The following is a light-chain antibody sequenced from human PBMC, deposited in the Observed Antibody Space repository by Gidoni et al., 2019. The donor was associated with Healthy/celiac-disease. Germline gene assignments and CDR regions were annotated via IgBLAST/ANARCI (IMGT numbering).Light chain of an antibody. CDR2: DAS. J-gene: IGKJ2*01. CDR1: QSVSSY. Sequence: IVLTQSPATLSLSPGERATLSCRASQSVSSYLAWYPHKPGQAPRLLIYDASNRATGIPARFSGSGSGTDFTLTISSLEPEDFAVYYCQQRSNWPPAFGQGTKLEIK. CDR3: QQRSNWPPA. V-gene: IGKV3-11*01.